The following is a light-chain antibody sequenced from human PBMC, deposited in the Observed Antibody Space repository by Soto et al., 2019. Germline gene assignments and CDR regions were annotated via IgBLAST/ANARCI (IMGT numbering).Light chain of an antibody. J-gene: IGKJ1*01. CDR2: GAS. Sequence: IVLTQSPGTLSLSPGERATLSCRASQSVSSIFLAWYQQKPGQAPRLLIYGASSRATGIPDRFSGSGSGTDFTLTISRLEPEDFAVYYCQQYGSSRTWTFGQRTKVDI. CDR3: QQYGSSRTWT. CDR1: QSVSSIF. V-gene: IGKV3-20*01.